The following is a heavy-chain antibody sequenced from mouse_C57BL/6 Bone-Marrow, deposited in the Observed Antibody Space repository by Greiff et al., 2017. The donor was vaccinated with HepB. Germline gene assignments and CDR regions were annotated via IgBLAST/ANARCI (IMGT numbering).Heavy chain of an antibody. V-gene: IGHV1-61*01. CDR2: IYPSDSET. J-gene: IGHJ1*03. CDR3: ARHGSSSWYLDV. Sequence: VKLQQPGAELVKPGSSVKLSCKASGYTFTSYWMDWVKQRPGQGLEWIGNIYPSDSETHYNQKFKDKATLTVDKSSSTAYMQLSSLTSEDSAVYYCARHGSSSWYLDVWGTGTTVTVSS. CDR1: GYTFTSYW. D-gene: IGHD1-1*01.